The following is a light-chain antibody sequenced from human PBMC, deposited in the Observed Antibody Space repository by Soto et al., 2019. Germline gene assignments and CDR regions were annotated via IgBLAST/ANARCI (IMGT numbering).Light chain of an antibody. CDR3: HQRGVWPLT. V-gene: IGKV3-11*01. Sequence: IALTQAPATWSLSPAERATLSCRARRGVSSYLAWYQQKPGQAPRLLIYGASNRATGIPDRFSASGSGTDFTLTISGLEPEDFSVYYCHQRGVWPLTFGAGTKVDIK. J-gene: IGKJ4*01. CDR1: RGVSSY. CDR2: GAS.